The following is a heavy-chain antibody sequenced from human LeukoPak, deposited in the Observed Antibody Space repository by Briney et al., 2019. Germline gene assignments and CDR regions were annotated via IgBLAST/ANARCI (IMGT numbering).Heavy chain of an antibody. Sequence: ASVKVSCKASGYTFTGYYMHWVRQAPGQGLEWMGWINPNSGGTNYAQKFQGRVTMTRDTSISTAYMELSRLRSDDTAVYYCARRRPYGSGSYYNINYMDVWGKGTTVTISS. D-gene: IGHD3-10*01. CDR1: GYTFTGYY. CDR2: INPNSGGT. J-gene: IGHJ6*03. CDR3: ARRRPYGSGSYYNINYMDV. V-gene: IGHV1-2*02.